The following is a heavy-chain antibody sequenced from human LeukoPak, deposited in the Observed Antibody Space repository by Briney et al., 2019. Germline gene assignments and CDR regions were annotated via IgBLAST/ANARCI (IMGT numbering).Heavy chain of an antibody. CDR1: GFTFSSYA. J-gene: IGHJ6*02. D-gene: IGHD3-3*01. CDR3: AKDGSPYDFWSGYYTGPYYYYGMDV. CDR2: IGGSGGST. V-gene: IGHV3-23*01. Sequence: GGSLRLSCAASGFTFSSYAMSWVRQAPGKSLEWVSGIGGSGGSTYYADSVKGRFTISRDNSKNTLYLQMNSLRAEDTAVYYCAKDGSPYDFWSGYYTGPYYYYGMDVWGQGTTVTVSS.